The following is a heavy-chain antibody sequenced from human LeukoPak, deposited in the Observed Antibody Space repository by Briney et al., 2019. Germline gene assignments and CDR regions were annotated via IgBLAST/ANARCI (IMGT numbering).Heavy chain of an antibody. CDR1: GFTFSSYL. CDR2: IKQDGSEK. Sequence: PGGSLRLSCEASGFTFSSYLMSWVRQAPGKGLEWVANIKQDGSEKYYVDSVKGRFTISRDNAKNSLYLQMNSLRAEDTAVYYCARASFMVRGFHDYWGQGTLVTVSS. V-gene: IGHV3-7*04. CDR3: ARASFMVRGFHDY. D-gene: IGHD3-10*01. J-gene: IGHJ4*02.